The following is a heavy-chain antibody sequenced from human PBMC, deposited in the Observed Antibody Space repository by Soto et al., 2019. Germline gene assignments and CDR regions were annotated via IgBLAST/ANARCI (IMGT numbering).Heavy chain of an antibody. D-gene: IGHD4-17*01. CDR2: ISYDGSNK. V-gene: IGHV3-30-3*01. CDR3: ARDENDYGDYAIRYYYYGMDV. CDR1: GFTFSSYA. J-gene: IGHJ6*02. Sequence: PRLSCAASGFTFSSYAMHWVRQAPGKGLEWVAVISYDGSNKYYADSVKGRFTISRDNSKNTLYLQMNSLRAEDTAVYYCARDENDYGDYAIRYYYYGMDVWGQGTTVTVSS.